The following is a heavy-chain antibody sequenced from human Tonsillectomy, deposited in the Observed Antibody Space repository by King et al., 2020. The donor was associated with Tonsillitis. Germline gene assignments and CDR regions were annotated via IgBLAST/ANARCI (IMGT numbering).Heavy chain of an antibody. J-gene: IGHJ4*02. CDR2: LYHSGSP. D-gene: IGHD3-22*01. V-gene: IGHV4-59*01. CDR3: ARATTSYDGSTGYPLIDY. Sequence: QLQESGPGLVKPSETLSLTCTVSGGSISPYYWTWIRQPPGEGLEWIAYLYHSGSPNSNPSLKGRVTISLDKAKNHLSLRLVSVTAADTAVYYCARATTSYDGSTGYPLIDYWGRGTLVTVSS. CDR1: GGSISPYY.